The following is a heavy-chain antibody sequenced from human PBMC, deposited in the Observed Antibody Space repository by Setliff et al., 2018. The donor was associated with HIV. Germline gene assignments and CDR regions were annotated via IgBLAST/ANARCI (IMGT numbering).Heavy chain of an antibody. D-gene: IGHD3-16*01. CDR3: AKDMNFNNDYPGVLGS. CDR2: IKEDGREK. J-gene: IGHJ4*02. Sequence: GGSLRLSCAASGFSFSNSWMTWVRQAPGKGLEWVATIKEDGREKYYVGSVKGRFTISRDNSKNTLYLEMTSLRAEDTAVYHCAKDMNFNNDYPGVLGSWGRGTLVTVSS. V-gene: IGHV3-7*01. CDR1: GFSFSNSW.